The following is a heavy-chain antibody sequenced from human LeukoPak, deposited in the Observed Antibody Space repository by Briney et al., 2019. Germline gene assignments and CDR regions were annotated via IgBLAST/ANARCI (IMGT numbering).Heavy chain of an antibody. D-gene: IGHD3-22*01. V-gene: IGHV1-8*01. CDR3: ARAGTRYYDSSGYYSRDNAFDI. Sequence: GSVKVSCKASGYTFTSYDINWVRQATGQGLEWMGWMNPNSGNTGYVQKFQGRVTMTRNTSISTAYMELSSLRSEDTAVYYCARAGTRYYDSSGYYSRDNAFDIWGQGTMVTVSS. CDR1: GYTFTSYD. CDR2: MNPNSGNT. J-gene: IGHJ3*02.